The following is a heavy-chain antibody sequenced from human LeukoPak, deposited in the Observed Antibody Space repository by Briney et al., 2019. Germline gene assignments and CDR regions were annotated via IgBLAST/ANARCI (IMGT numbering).Heavy chain of an antibody. V-gene: IGHV3-30*12. D-gene: IGHD3-3*01. CDR3: ASPPGTMGGVEITDY. CDR2: IAYDGGNT. J-gene: IGHJ4*02. CDR1: GFRFSAYG. Sequence: PGGSLRLSCTASGFRFSAYGFHWVRLAPGRGLEWVAFIAYDGGNTYYADSVKGRFTVSRDDSNNGLYLQMNSLRAEDTAVYYCASPPGTMGGVEITDYWGQGSRVTVSS.